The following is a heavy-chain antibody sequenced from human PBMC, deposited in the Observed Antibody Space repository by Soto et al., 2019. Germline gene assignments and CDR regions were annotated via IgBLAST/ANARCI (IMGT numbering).Heavy chain of an antibody. V-gene: IGHV3-30*18. CDR1: GFTFSSYG. CDR3: AKDSRQSITMVRGVIITYNYYYMDV. J-gene: IGHJ6*03. CDR2: ISYDGSNK. Sequence: QVQLVESGGGVVQPGRSLRLSCAASGFTFSSYGMHWVRQAPGKGLEWVAVISYDGSNKYYADSVKGRFTISRDNSKNTLYLQMNSLRAEDTAVYYCAKDSRQSITMVRGVIITYNYYYMDVWGKGTTVTVSS. D-gene: IGHD3-10*01.